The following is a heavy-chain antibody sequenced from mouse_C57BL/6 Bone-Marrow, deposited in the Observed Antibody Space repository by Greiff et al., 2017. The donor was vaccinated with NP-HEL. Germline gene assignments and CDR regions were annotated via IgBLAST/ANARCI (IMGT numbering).Heavy chain of an antibody. J-gene: IGHJ3*01. CDR1: GYTFTDYE. V-gene: IGHV1-15*01. Sequence: QVQLKQSGAELVRPGASVTLSCKASGYTFTDYEMHWVKQTPVHGLEWIGAIDPETGGTAYNQKFKGKAILTADKSSSTAYMELRSLTSEDSAVYYCTRADDGYYWFAYWGQGTLVTVSA. CDR3: TRADDGYYWFAY. D-gene: IGHD2-3*01. CDR2: IDPETGGT.